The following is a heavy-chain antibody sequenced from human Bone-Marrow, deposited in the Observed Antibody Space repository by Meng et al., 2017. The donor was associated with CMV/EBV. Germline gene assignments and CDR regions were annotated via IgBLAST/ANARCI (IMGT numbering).Heavy chain of an antibody. D-gene: IGHD3-10*01. CDR1: GGTFSSYT. CDR2: IIPTLGIA. V-gene: IGHV1-69*02. Sequence: SVKVSCKASGGTFSSYTISWVRQAPGQGLEWMGRIIPTLGIANYAQKFQGRVTITADKSTSTAYMELSSLRSEDTAVYYCARNWFGELDWFDPWGQGTLVTVSS. CDR3: ARNWFGELDWFDP. J-gene: IGHJ5*02.